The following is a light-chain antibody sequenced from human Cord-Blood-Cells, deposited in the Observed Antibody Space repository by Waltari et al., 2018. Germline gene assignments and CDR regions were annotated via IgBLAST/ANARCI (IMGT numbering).Light chain of an antibody. V-gene: IGKV3-11*01. CDR2: DAS. CDR1: QRVSSY. Sequence: EIVLTQTPATLSLSPGERATLSCRASQRVSSYLAWYQQKPGQAPRLLIYDASNRATGIPARFSGSGSGTDVTLTISSREPEDFAVYYCQQRSNWLRTFGGGTKVEIK. CDR3: QQRSNWLRT. J-gene: IGKJ4*01.